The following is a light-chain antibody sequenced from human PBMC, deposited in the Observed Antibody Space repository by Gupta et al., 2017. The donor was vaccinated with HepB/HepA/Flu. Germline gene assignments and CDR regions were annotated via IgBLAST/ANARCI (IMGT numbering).Light chain of an antibody. Sequence: LMPHPPAMPSVSPGERVTLSCRASQSMSSNLAWYQQKHGQAPKLLVYDASTRATGIPARFSGSGSGTEFTLTISSLQSEDFATYYCQQYNNWPPVTFGGGTKVEIK. CDR3: QQYNNWPPVT. CDR1: QSMSSN. CDR2: DAS. V-gene: IGKV3-15*01. J-gene: IGKJ4*01.